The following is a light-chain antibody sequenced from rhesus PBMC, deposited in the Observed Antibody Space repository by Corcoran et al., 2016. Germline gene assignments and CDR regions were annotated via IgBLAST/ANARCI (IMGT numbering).Light chain of an antibody. CDR3: LLYFGGLDV. CDR1: TGAVTSANY. Sequence: QAVVTQEPSMTVSPGGTVTLTCDSSTGAVTSANYPNWFQQKPGQVPRGLIYNINTKHSWTPARFSGSLAGGKAALTLSDAQPEDEAEYYCLLYFGGLDVFGSGTKLTVL. CDR2: NIN. V-gene: IGLV7-76*01. J-gene: IGLJ6*01.